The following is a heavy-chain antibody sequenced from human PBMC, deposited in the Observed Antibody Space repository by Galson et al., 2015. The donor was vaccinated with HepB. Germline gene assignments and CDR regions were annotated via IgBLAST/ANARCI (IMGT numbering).Heavy chain of an antibody. D-gene: IGHD3-10*01. CDR2: ISDDSHNR. Sequence: SMRLTCAASGFSFSQSALHWVRQAPGKGLEWVALISDDSHNRHYGDSVSGRLTISRDNSKNTLYLQMNGLRPEDTAVYYCVKSSSPVRGANGDYFDYWGPGTLVAVSS. J-gene: IGHJ4*02. V-gene: IGHV3-30-3*01. CDR3: VKSSSPVRGANGDYFDY. CDR1: GFSFSQSA.